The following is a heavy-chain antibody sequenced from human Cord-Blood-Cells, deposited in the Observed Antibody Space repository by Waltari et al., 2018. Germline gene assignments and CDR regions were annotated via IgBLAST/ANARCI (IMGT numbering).Heavy chain of an antibody. Sequence: QVQLQQWGAGLLKPSETLSLTCAVYGGSFSGSYWSWIRQPPGKGLEWIGEINRGGSTNDNPALKRRGSISEDTSKNQFALKLSSVTAADTSVYCCARGRWNSSSSYFDYWGQGTLVTVSS. D-gene: IGHD6-6*01. J-gene: IGHJ4*02. CDR3: ARGRWNSSSSYFDY. CDR1: GGSFSGSY. CDR2: INRGGST. V-gene: IGHV4-34*01.